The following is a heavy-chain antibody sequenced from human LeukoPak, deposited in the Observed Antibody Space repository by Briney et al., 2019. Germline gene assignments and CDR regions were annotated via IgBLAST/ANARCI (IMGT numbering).Heavy chain of an antibody. J-gene: IGHJ4*02. D-gene: IGHD3-22*01. CDR1: GYSFTHYW. V-gene: IGHV5-51*01. CDR3: ARGYYYFDY. Sequence: GESLKISCQTSGYSFTHYWIAWVRQMPGKGLEWMGIIYPSDSDTRYSPSFQGQVTISADKSINTAYLQWSSLKASDTAMYYCARGYYYFDYWGQGTLVTVSS. CDR2: IYPSDSDT.